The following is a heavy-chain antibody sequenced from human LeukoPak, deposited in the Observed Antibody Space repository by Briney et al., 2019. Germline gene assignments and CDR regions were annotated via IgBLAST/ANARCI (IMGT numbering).Heavy chain of an antibody. CDR2: IYSGGST. CDR1: GFTVSSNY. CDR3: ARGLNRSYYDY. Sequence: PGGSLRLSCAASGFTVSSNYMSWVRQAPGKGLEWVSVIYSGGSTYYADSVKGRFTISRDNSKNTLCLQMNSLRAEDTAVYYRARGLNRSYYDYWGQGTLVTVSS. J-gene: IGHJ4*02. V-gene: IGHV3-53*01.